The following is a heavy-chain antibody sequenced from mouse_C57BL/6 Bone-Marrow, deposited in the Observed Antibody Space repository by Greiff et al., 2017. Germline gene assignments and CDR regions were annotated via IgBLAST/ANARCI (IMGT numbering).Heavy chain of an antibody. CDR3: ARREYDPLAY. CDR2: INPGGGGT. CDR1: GYAFTNYV. V-gene: IGHV1-54*01. D-gene: IGHD2-3*01. J-gene: IGHJ3*01. Sequence: QVQLLQSGAELVRPGPSVTVTCKASGYAFTNYVIEWVKQRPGQGLEWIGVINPGGGGTNYTEKFTGKATLTADKSSSTAYMQLSSLTSEDSAVYFCARREYDPLAYWGQGTLVTVSA.